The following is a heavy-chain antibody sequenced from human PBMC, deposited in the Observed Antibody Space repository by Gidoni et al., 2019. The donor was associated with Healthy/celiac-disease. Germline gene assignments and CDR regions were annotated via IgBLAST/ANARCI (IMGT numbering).Heavy chain of an antibody. Sequence: QVQLVESGGGVVQPGRSLRLSCAASGFTFSSYAMHWVRQAPGKGLEWVAVISYDGSNKYYADSVKGRFTISRDNSKNTLYLQMNSLRAEDTAVYYCARGGSSTMGYWGQGTLVTVSS. J-gene: IGHJ4*02. V-gene: IGHV3-30-3*01. CDR1: GFTFSSYA. CDR3: ARGGSSTMGY. D-gene: IGHD2-2*01. CDR2: ISYDGSNK.